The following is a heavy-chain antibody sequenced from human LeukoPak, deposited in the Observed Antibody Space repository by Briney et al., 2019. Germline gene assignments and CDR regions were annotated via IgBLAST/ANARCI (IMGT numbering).Heavy chain of an antibody. J-gene: IGHJ4*02. CDR2: MSPYSVNT. CDR3: AREESGYYYEGVDY. Sequence: ASVKVSCKASGYTFTSYDVNWVRQATGHGLEWMGWMSPYSVNTVYAQKFQGRVTMTRNTSIGTAYMDLSSLRSEDTAVYYCAREESGYYYEGVDYWGQGTLVTVSS. CDR1: GYTFTSYD. V-gene: IGHV1-8*01. D-gene: IGHD3-22*01.